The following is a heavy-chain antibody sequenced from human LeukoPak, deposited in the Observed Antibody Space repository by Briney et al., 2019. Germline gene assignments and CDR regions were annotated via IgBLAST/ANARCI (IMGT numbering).Heavy chain of an antibody. Sequence: GGSLRLSCAESGFTXSTYGMXGVXXAPGKXXXXVAFICYDGSKKYYAXFVKGRFTLSRDNSNNKLYLQMSNLRAEDTAVYYCARHVSGSVESWFDPWGQGTLVTVSS. CDR1: GFTXSTYG. J-gene: IGHJ5*02. D-gene: IGHD3-10*01. V-gene: IGHV3-33*01. CDR2: ICYDGSKK. CDR3: ARHVSGSVESWFDP.